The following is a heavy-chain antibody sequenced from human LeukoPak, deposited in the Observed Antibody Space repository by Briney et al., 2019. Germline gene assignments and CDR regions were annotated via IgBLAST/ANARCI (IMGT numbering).Heavy chain of an antibody. CDR2: IFYSGST. CDR3: ARGVTDGGGYYYITWFDP. D-gene: IGHD3-22*01. CDR1: GGSISSSDYY. J-gene: IGHJ5*02. V-gene: IGHV4-39*07. Sequence: SETLSLTCTVSGGSISSSDYYWGWIRQPPGKGLEWIGNIFYSGSTYYNPSLESRVTISVDTSKNQFSLKLNSVTAADTAVYYCARGVTDGGGYYYITWFDPWGQGTLVTVSS.